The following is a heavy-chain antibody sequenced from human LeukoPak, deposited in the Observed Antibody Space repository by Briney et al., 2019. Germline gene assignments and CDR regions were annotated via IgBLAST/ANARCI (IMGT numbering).Heavy chain of an antibody. CDR1: EFTFSSYA. J-gene: IGHJ4*02. CDR2: ISYDGSNK. Sequence: GRSLRLSCAASEFTFSSYAMHWVRQAPGKGLEWVAVISYDGSNKYYADSVKGRFTISRDNSKNTLYLQMNSLRAEDTAVCYCARDGRGDYYDSSGRLDYWGQGTLVTVSS. V-gene: IGHV3-30-3*01. CDR3: ARDGRGDYYDSSGRLDY. D-gene: IGHD3-22*01.